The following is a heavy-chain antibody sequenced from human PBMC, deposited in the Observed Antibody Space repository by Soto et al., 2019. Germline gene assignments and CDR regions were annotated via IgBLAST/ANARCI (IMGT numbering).Heavy chain of an antibody. CDR3: ARAAPGYVPYNWFDP. Sequence: SETLSLTCTVSGGSVSSGSYYWSWIRQPPGKGLEWIGYIYHSGSTNYNPSLKSRVTISVDTSKNQLSLKLSSGTAADTAVDYWARAAPGYVPYNWFDPWGQVTLVTVSS. D-gene: IGHD3-16*01. CDR2: IYHSGST. CDR1: GGSVSSGSYY. V-gene: IGHV4-61*01. J-gene: IGHJ5*02.